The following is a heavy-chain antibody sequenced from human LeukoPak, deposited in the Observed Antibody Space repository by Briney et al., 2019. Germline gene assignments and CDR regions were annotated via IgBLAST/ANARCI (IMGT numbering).Heavy chain of an antibody. CDR1: GFTVSSNY. CDR3: ARDPLVVTASEENFDY. V-gene: IGHV3-66*01. Sequence: GGSLRLSCAASGFTVSSNYMSWVRQAPGKGLEWVSVIYSGGSTYYADSVKGRFTISRDNSKNTLYLQMNSLRAEDTAVYYCARDPLVVTASEENFDYWGRGTLVTVSS. CDR2: IYSGGST. D-gene: IGHD2-21*02. J-gene: IGHJ4*02.